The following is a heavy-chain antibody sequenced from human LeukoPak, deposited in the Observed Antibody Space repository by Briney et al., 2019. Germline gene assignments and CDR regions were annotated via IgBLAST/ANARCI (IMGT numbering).Heavy chain of an antibody. J-gene: IGHJ4*02. CDR2: ISYIGST. D-gene: IGHD6-13*01. CDR3: ARVGGIAAAGTLHFDY. Sequence: SETLSLTCTVSGGSISSYYWSWIRQPPGKGLEWIGYISYIGSTNYNPSLKSRVTISVDTSNNQFSLKLSSVTAADTAVYYCARVGGIAAAGTLHFDYWGQGTLVTVSS. V-gene: IGHV4-59*01. CDR1: GGSISSYY.